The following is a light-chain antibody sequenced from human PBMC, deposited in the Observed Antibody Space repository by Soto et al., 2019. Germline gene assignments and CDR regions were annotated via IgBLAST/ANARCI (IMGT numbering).Light chain of an antibody. Sequence: EIVMTQSPSTVSVSPWERSTLSYSAIQSVSSNLACYQQKPGQAPRLLIYGASTRATGIPARFSGSGSGTEFTLTISSLQSEDFAVYYCQQYNNWPPITFGQGTRLEIK. J-gene: IGKJ5*01. CDR2: GAS. V-gene: IGKV3-15*01. CDR3: QQYNNWPPIT. CDR1: QSVSSN.